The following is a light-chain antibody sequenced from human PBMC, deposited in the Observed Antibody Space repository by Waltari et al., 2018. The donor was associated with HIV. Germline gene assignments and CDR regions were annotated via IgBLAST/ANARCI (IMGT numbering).Light chain of an antibody. CDR2: GAA. J-gene: IGKJ1*01. CDR3: QQGYNLPGT. Sequence: EVVLTQSPATLSLSPGETATLSCRASQRVDSTFLSWYQQKPGQAPRLLIYGAATRVSGIPPRFSGRGSGTDFTLTISSLYPEDFAVYYCQQGYNLPGTFGQGTRVEIK. V-gene: IGKV3D-7*01. CDR1: QRVDSTF.